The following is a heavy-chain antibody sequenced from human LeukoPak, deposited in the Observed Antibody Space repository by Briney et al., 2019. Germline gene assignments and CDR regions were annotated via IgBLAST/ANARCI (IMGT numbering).Heavy chain of an antibody. V-gene: IGHV3-23*01. J-gene: IGHJ4*02. Sequence: GGSLRLSCAASGFTFSSYAMSWVRQAPGKGLEWVSAISGSGGSTYYADSVRGRFTISRDNSKNTLYLQMNSLRAEDTAVYYCAKWWGSYRSLDYWGQGTLVTVSS. CDR3: AKWWGSYRSLDY. CDR1: GFTFSSYA. D-gene: IGHD3-16*02. CDR2: ISGSGGST.